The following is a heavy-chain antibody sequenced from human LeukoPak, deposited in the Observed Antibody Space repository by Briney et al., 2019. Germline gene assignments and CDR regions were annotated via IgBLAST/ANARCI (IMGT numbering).Heavy chain of an antibody. V-gene: IGHV3-21*01. Sequence: GGSLRLSCAASGFSFSSFSMNWVRQAPGKGLEWVSYISGGSSFTYYVDSVKGRFTISRDNAKNSLYLQMNSLRAEDTAVYYCARTRASSWVFFDYWGQGTLVTVSS. J-gene: IGHJ4*02. D-gene: IGHD6-13*01. CDR1: GFSFSSFS. CDR3: ARTRASSWVFFDY. CDR2: ISGGSSFT.